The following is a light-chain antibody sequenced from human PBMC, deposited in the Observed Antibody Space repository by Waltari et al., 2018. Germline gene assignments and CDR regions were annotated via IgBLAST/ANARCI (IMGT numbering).Light chain of an antibody. V-gene: IGKV1-33*01. CDR3: KQYDNLGLT. CDR2: DGS. J-gene: IGKJ4*01. CDR1: QDINNY. Sequence: QMTQSPSSLSPSVGDRVPITCQASQDINNYLNWYQQKPGKDPKLLIYDGSTLQPGVPSRFSGSGFATEFTLTISSLQPEDIATYYCKQYDNLGLTFGGGTRVEIK.